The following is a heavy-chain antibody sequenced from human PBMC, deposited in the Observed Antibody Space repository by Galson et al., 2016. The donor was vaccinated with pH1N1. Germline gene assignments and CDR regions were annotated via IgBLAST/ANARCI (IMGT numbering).Heavy chain of an antibody. D-gene: IGHD4-17*01. J-gene: IGHJ6*02. CDR2: IYHSYHSGST. CDR1: GDSISNYY. CDR3: AKGYYYGDYLDYYYFYNMDV. Sequence: SETLSLTCTVSGDSISNYYWNWIRQPPGRGLEWIGYIYHSYHSGSTKYNPYLKSRVTMSVDTSKSQFSLNLSSVTAADTAVYYCAKGYYYGDYLDYYYFYNMDVWGQGTTVTVSS. V-gene: IGHV4-59*01.